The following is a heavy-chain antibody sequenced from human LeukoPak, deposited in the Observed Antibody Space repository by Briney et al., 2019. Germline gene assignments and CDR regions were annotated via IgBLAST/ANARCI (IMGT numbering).Heavy chain of an antibody. CDR2: IIVGVGIT. J-gene: IGHJ3*02. CDR1: AFTFSSYA. CDR3: GKDDGGMGGRWLQFGGDDAFDI. D-gene: IGHD5-24*01. Sequence: RGSLRLSCAASAFTFSSYAMSCVRPGPGKWLEWGSAIIVGVGITYYADSMKGRFTISRDNSKQTLYLQLNSLRAGEAAAYYCGKDDGGMGGRWLQFGGDDAFDIWGEGTMVTVSS. V-gene: IGHV3-23*01.